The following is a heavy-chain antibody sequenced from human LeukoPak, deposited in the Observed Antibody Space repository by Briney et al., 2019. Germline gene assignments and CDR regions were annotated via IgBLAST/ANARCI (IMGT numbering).Heavy chain of an antibody. Sequence: ASVKVSCKASGYTFTSYGISWVRQAPGQGLEWMGWISAYNGNTNYAQKLQGRVTMTTDTSTSTAYMELRSLRSDDTAVYYCARDSWGLVTPGDAFDIWGQGTMVTVSS. CDR2: ISAYNGNT. V-gene: IGHV1-18*01. CDR3: ARDSWGLVTPGDAFDI. D-gene: IGHD3/OR15-3a*01. CDR1: GYTFTSYG. J-gene: IGHJ3*02.